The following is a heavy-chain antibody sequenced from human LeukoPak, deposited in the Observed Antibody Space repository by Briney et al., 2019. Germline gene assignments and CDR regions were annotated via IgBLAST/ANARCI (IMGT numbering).Heavy chain of an antibody. Sequence: GGSLRLSCAASGFTFSSYAMSWVRQAPGKGLEWVSAISGSGGSTYYADSVKGRFTVSRDNSKNTLYLQLNSLRAEDTAVYYCAKDSCGGDCYSPWFFDYWGQGTLVTVSS. V-gene: IGHV3-23*01. CDR3: AKDSCGGDCYSPWFFDY. D-gene: IGHD2-21*02. J-gene: IGHJ4*02. CDR2: ISGSGGST. CDR1: GFTFSSYA.